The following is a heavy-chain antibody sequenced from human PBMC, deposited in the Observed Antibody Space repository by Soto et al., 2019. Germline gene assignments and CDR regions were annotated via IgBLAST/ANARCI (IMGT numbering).Heavy chain of an antibody. CDR3: ARRSPSWAFDI. D-gene: IGHD2-15*01. V-gene: IGHV3-23*01. CDR1: GFTFSSYN. CDR2: ISGSGSST. Sequence: GGSMRLSCAASGFTFSSYNMNWVRQAQGKGLEWVSAISGSGSSTYYADSVKGRFTISRDNSKNTLYLQMSSLRAEDTAVYYCARRSPSWAFDIWGQGTMVTVSS. J-gene: IGHJ3*02.